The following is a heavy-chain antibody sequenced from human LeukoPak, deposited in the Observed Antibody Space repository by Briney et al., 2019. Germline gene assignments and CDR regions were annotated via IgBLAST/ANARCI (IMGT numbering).Heavy chain of an antibody. D-gene: IGHD2-15*01. CDR1: GYTLTELS. V-gene: IGHV1-46*01. CDR2: ISPSGAST. Sequence: ASVKVSCKVSGYTLTELSMHWVRQAPGQGLEWMGIISPSGASTSYAQKFQGRVTMTRDMSTSTVYMELSSLISEDTAVYYCARGSSRGPRDAFDFWGQGTMVTLSS. J-gene: IGHJ3*01. CDR3: ARGSSRGPRDAFDF.